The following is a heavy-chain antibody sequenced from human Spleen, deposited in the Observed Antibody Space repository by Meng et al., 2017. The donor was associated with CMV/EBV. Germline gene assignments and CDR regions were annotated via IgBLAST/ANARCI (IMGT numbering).Heavy chain of an antibody. J-gene: IGHJ4*02. CDR2: ISSSGSSI. Sequence: CAASGFTFSDNYMSWIRQAPGKGLEWVSYISSSGSSIYYADSVKGRFTISRDNAKNSLYLQMNSLRAEDTAVYYCARGCSSTNCYYYWGQGTLVTVSS. CDR3: ARGCSSTNCYYY. CDR1: GFTFSDNY. D-gene: IGHD2-2*01. V-gene: IGHV3-11*01.